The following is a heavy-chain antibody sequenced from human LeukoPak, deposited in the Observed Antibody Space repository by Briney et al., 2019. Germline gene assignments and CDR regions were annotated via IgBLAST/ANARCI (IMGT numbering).Heavy chain of an antibody. D-gene: IGHD6-13*01. Sequence: SETLSLTCTVSGGSISSYYWSWVRQPAGKGLEWIGRIYTSGSTIYNMSIDTSKNQFSLKVSSVTAADTAVYYCATVRVAAAGWSKYYFDYWGQGTLVTVSS. CDR1: GGSISSYY. CDR3: ATVRVAAAGWSKYYFDY. V-gene: IGHV4-4*07. CDR2: IYTSGST. J-gene: IGHJ4*02.